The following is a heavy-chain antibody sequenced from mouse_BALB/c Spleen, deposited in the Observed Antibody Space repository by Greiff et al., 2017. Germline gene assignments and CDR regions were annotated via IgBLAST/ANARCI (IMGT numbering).Heavy chain of an antibody. D-gene: IGHD2-10*02. CDR1: GYTFTSYW. CDR3: TREYGNYWFAY. CDR2: IYPGDGDT. J-gene: IGHJ3*01. V-gene: IGHV1-87*01. Sequence: VMLVESGAELARPGASVKLSCKASGYTFTSYWMQWVKQRPGQGLEWIGAIYPGDGDTRYTQKFKGKATLTADKSSSTAYMQLSSLASEDSAVYYCTREYGNYWFAYWGQGTLVTVSA.